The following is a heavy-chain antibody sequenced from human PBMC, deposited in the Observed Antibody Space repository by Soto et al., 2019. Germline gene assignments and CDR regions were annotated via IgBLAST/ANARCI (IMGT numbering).Heavy chain of an antibody. J-gene: IGHJ6*01. CDR1: GFIFSSHI. CDR2: ISSNGGST. Sequence: EVQLVESGGGLVQPGGSLRLSCAASGFIFSSHIMHWVRQAPGKGLEYVSAISSNGGSTYYANSVKGRFTISRDNSKNTLYLQMGSLRAEDMAVYYCARGVVVVTATYGMDVW. V-gene: IGHV3-64*01. CDR3: ARGVVVVTATYGMDV. D-gene: IGHD2-15*01.